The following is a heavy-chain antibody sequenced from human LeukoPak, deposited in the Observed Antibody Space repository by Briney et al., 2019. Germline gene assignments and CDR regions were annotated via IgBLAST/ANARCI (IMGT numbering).Heavy chain of an antibody. V-gene: IGHV4-39*07. CDR1: GGSISSGRHY. J-gene: IGHJ5*02. Sequence: SETLSLTCTVSGGSISSGRHYWGWIRQPPGKGLEWIGSIHYSGSTYYNPSLKSRVTISVDTSKNQFSLKLSSVTAADTAVYYCATSSSWYNWFDPWGQGTLVTVSS. CDR3: ATSSSWYNWFDP. D-gene: IGHD6-13*01. CDR2: IHYSGST.